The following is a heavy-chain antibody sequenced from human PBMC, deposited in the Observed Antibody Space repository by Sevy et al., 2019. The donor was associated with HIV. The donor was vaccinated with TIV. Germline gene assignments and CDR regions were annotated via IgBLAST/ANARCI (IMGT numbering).Heavy chain of an antibody. D-gene: IGHD5-18*01. CDR1: GFTFSSYA. J-gene: IGHJ4*02. CDR3: AREGVVDTAISYYFDY. CDR2: ISYDGSNK. V-gene: IGHV3-30-3*01. Sequence: GGSLRLSCAASGFTFSSYAMHWVRQAPGKGLEWVAVISYDGSNKYYAGSVKGRFTISRDNSKNTLYLQMNSLRAEDTAVYYCAREGVVDTAISYYFDYWGQGTLVTVSS.